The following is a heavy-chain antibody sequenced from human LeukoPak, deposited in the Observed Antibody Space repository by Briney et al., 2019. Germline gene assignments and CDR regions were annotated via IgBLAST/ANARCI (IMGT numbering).Heavy chain of an antibody. D-gene: IGHD3-10*01. CDR1: GFTFSSYA. CDR2: ISGSGGST. CDR3: AKNAFSGYGSGSYCNY. Sequence: GGSLRLSRAASGFTFSSYAMSWVRQAPGKGLEWVSAISGSGGSTYYADSVKGRFTISRDNSKNTLYLQMNSLRAEDTAVYYCAKNAFSGYGSGSYCNYWGQGTLVTVSS. V-gene: IGHV3-23*01. J-gene: IGHJ4*02.